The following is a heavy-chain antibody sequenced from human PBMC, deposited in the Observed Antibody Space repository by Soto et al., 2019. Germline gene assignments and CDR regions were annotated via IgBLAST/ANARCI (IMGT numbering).Heavy chain of an antibody. Sequence: QLQLQESGSGLVKPSQTLSLTCAVSGGSISSGGYSWSWIRQPPGKGLEWIGYIYHSGSTYYNPSLKSRVTISVDRSKNQFSLKLSSVTAADTVVYYCARGAYYYDSSGYFAYYFDYWGQGTLVTVSS. CDR3: ARGAYYYDSSGYFAYYFDY. CDR2: IYHSGST. CDR1: GGSISSGGYS. D-gene: IGHD3-22*01. V-gene: IGHV4-30-2*01. J-gene: IGHJ4*02.